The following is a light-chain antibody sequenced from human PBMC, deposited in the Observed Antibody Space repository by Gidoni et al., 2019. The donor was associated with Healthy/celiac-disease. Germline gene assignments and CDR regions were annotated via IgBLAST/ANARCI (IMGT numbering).Light chain of an antibody. V-gene: IGLV1-51*01. J-gene: IGLJ1*01. Sequence: QSVFPQPPSVSAAPGPKVTISCSGSSSNIGNNYVSWYQQLPGTAPKLLIYDNNKRPSGIPDRFSGSKSGTSATLGITGLQTGDEADYYCGTWDSSLSAGVFGTGTKVTVL. CDR2: DNN. CDR1: SSNIGNNY. CDR3: GTWDSSLSAGV.